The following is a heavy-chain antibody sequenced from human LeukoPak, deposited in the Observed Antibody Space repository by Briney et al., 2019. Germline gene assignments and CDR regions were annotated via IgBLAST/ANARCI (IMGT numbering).Heavy chain of an antibody. CDR1: GFTVSSNY. D-gene: IGHD3-9*01. Sequence: QPGGSLRLSCAASGFTVSSNYMSWVRQAPGKGLEWVSVIYSGGTTYYADSVKGRFTISRDNSKNTLYLQMNSLRAEDTAVYYCARGYYDILTGYYYFDYWGQGTLVIVSS. J-gene: IGHJ4*02. CDR2: IYSGGTT. CDR3: ARGYYDILTGYYYFDY. V-gene: IGHV3-66*01.